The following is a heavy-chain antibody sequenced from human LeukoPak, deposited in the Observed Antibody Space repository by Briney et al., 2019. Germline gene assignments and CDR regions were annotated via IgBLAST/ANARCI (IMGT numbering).Heavy chain of an antibody. CDR3: VRCGRGGSNSMPFLDY. D-gene: IGHD1-26*01. Sequence: PGGSLRLSCVASGFTFSSYEMNWVRQAPGKGLEWLSYISGGGETMFYVDSVKGRFTISRDNADNSLSLQMNSLRAEDTAVYYSVRCGRGGSNSMPFLDYWGQGALVTVSS. V-gene: IGHV3-48*03. CDR1: GFTFSSYE. CDR2: ISGGGETM. J-gene: IGHJ4*02.